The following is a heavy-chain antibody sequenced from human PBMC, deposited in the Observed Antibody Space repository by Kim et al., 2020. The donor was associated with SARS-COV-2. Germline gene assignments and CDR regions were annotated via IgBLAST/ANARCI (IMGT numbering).Heavy chain of an antibody. D-gene: IGHD2-21*01. CDR1: GYSFTSYW. Sequence: GESLKISCKGSGYSFTSYWIGWVRQMPGKGLEWMGIIYPGDSDTRYSPSFQGQVTISADKSISTAYLQWSSLKASDTAMYYCARAVNPPYCGGDCYHIVRYYFDYWGQGTLVTVSS. CDR3: ARAVNPPYCGGDCYHIVRYYFDY. J-gene: IGHJ4*02. V-gene: IGHV5-51*01. CDR2: IYPGDSDT.